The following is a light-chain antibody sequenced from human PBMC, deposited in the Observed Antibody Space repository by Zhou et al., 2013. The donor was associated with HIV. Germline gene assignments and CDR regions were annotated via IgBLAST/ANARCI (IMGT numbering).Light chain of an antibody. J-gene: IGKJ4*01. V-gene: IGKV1-12*01. CDR2: GAS. CDR3: QQAKQFPPGL. CDR1: QGISDW. Sequence: DIQMTQSVPAVSASVGSRVTITCRASQGISDWVAWYQQKPGKAPKLLIYGASSLQDGVSSRFSGSGSGTDFFLHINNLQPDDSATYYCQQAKQFPPGLFGGGTRV.